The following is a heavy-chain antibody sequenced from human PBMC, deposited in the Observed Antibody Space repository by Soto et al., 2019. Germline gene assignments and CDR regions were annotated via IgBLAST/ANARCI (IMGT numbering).Heavy chain of an antibody. CDR2: INPSGGST. J-gene: IGHJ5*02. CDR1: GYTFTSYY. Sequence: SVKVSCKASGYTFTSYYMYWVRQAPGQGLEWMGIINPSGGSTSYAQKFQGRVTMTRDTSTSTVYMELSSLRSEDTAVYYCASELLTVTTNNWFDPWGQGTLVTVSS. CDR3: ASELLTVTTNNWFDP. V-gene: IGHV1-46*01. D-gene: IGHD4-17*01.